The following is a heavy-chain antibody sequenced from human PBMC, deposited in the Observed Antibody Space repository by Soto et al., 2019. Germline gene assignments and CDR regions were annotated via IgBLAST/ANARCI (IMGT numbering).Heavy chain of an antibody. CDR2: IIPIFGTA. V-gene: IGHV1-69*01. CDR3: AQRTTVDDYYYYGMDV. D-gene: IGHD4-4*01. CDR1: GGTFSSYA. J-gene: IGHJ6*02. Sequence: QVQLVQSGAEVKKPGSSVKVSCKASGGTFSSYAISWVRQAPGQGLEWMGGIIPIFGTANYAQKFQGRVTITADESTSTAYMELSSLRSEDTAVHYCAQRTTVDDYYYYGMDVWGQGTTVTVSS.